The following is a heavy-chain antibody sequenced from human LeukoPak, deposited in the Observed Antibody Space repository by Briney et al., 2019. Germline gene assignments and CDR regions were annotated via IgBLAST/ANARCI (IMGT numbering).Heavy chain of an antibody. CDR1: GFTFSSYA. CDR2: ISYDGSNK. CDR3: AKGDTTTSPYMDV. Sequence: GGSLRLSCAASGFTFSSYAMHWVRQAPGKGLEWVAVISYDGSNKYYADSVKGRFTISRDNFKDTLYLQMNSLRGEDTAVYYCAKGDTTTSPYMDVWGKGTTVTVSS. V-gene: IGHV3-30-3*01. D-gene: IGHD2/OR15-2a*01. J-gene: IGHJ6*03.